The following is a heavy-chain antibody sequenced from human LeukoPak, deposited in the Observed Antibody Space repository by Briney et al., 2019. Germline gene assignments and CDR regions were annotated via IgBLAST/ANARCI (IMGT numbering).Heavy chain of an antibody. CDR3: AREILVGTTNYFDY. CDR1: GGSMNTYY. V-gene: IGHV4-4*07. Sequence: SETLSLTCSVSGGSMNTYYWTWMRQPAGKGLEWIGRVYTSGYSKTNPSLQSRVTMSVDTSKRQLSLMLTSLTAADTAVYFCAREILVGTTNYFDYGGRGILVTVSS. D-gene: IGHD1-26*01. CDR2: VYTSGYS. J-gene: IGHJ4*02.